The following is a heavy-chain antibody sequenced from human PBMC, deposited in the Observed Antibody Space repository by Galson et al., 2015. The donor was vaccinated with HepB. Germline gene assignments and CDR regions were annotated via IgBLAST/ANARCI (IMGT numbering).Heavy chain of an antibody. CDR3: ARSFPYHYDGTGYPNADY. J-gene: IGHJ4*02. V-gene: IGHV3-30*04. CDR2: TSYYGNSK. Sequence: SLRLSCAVSGFTFTTYAMLWVRQAPDKGLEWVAVTSYYGNSKYYADSVKGRFTISRDNSKNTLYLQMNSLRSEDTAVYFCARSFPYHYDGTGYPNADYWGQGTLVSVSS. D-gene: IGHD3-22*01. CDR1: GFTFTTYA.